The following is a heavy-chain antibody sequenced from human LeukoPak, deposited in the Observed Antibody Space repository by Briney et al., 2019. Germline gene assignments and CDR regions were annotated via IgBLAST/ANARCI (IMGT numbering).Heavy chain of an antibody. J-gene: IGHJ3*02. CDR3: ARDRLPPLGAFDI. CDR1: GFTVSSNF. D-gene: IGHD3-16*01. CDR2: IYSGGNT. V-gene: IGHV3-66*01. Sequence: PGGSLRLSCAASGFTVSSNFMSWVRQAPGKGLEWVSVIYSGGNTYYADYVKGRFTISRDNSKNTLYLQMNSLRAEDTAVYRCARDRLPPLGAFDIWGQGTMVTVSS.